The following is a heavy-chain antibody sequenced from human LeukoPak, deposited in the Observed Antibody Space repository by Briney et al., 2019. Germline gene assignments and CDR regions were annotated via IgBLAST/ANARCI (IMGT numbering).Heavy chain of an antibody. CDR3: AKDGGVPD. CDR2: ISSSSSYI. Sequence: GGSLRLSCVASGFTFSSYSMKWVRQAPGKGLEWVSSISSSSSYIDYADSVKGRFTISRDNAKNSLYLQMNSLRAEDTALYYCAKDGGVPDWGQGTLVTVSS. J-gene: IGHJ4*02. CDR1: GFTFSSYS. V-gene: IGHV3-21*04. D-gene: IGHD3-3*01.